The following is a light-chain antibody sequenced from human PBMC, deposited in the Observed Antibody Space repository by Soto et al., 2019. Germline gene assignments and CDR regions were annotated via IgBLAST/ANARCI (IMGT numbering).Light chain of an antibody. CDR2: DAS. Sequence: DIQMSKSPSTLSAYVGDEVTITCRASQSISNRLAWYQQKPGKAPKLLIYDASTLQSGVPSRYSGSGSGTEFTLTISSLQPDDFATYYCQQYSSYSTFGQG. CDR1: QSISNR. V-gene: IGKV1-5*01. J-gene: IGKJ1*01. CDR3: QQYSSYST.